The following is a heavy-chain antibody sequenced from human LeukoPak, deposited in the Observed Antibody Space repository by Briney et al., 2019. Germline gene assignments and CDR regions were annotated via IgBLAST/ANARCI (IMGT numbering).Heavy chain of an antibody. V-gene: IGHV1-18*01. Sequence: GASVKVSCKASGHTFTNYAITWVRQAPGQGLEWMGWISAHNGDTNYAQKLQGRVTMTTDTSTSTAYMELRSLRSDDTAVYYCARDTIFGVVTTYNWFDPWGQGTLVTVSS. CDR3: ARDTIFGVVTTYNWFDP. J-gene: IGHJ5*02. CDR2: ISAHNGDT. CDR1: GHTFTNYA. D-gene: IGHD3-3*01.